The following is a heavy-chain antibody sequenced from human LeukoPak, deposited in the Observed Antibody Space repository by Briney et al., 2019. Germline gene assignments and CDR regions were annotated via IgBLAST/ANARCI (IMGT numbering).Heavy chain of an antibody. Sequence: GGSLRLSCAASGFTFSSYAMSWVRQAPGKGLEWISTISGSGGSTYYVDSVKGRFTISRDNSKNTLYLQMNSLRAEDTAVYYCAKVGGYSYGYEMDVWGKGTTVTVSS. J-gene: IGHJ6*04. CDR3: AKVGGYSYGYEMDV. V-gene: IGHV3-23*01. D-gene: IGHD5-18*01. CDR1: GFTFSSYA. CDR2: ISGSGGST.